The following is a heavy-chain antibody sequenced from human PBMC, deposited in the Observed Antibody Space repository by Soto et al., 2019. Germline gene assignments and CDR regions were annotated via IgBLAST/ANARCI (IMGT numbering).Heavy chain of an antibody. CDR3: ARGLYYYDSSGSYGT. J-gene: IGHJ4*02. Sequence: EVQLVESGGGLVKPGGSLRLSCAASGFTFSSYSMNWVRQAPGKGLEGVSAISSSSSYIYYADSVKGRFTISRDNAKNPLYLQMNSLRAECTAVYYCARGLYYYDSSGSYGTWGQGTLVTVSS. CDR2: ISSSSSYI. CDR1: GFTFSSYS. V-gene: IGHV3-21*01. D-gene: IGHD3-22*01.